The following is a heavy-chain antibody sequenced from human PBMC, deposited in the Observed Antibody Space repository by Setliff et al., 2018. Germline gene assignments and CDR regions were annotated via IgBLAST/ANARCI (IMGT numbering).Heavy chain of an antibody. J-gene: IGHJ4*02. CDR1: GFTFSSFA. D-gene: IGHD3-10*01. V-gene: IGHV3-23*01. CDR2: INVGGTNT. CDR3: AKDKDVRVDYFDY. Sequence: GGSLRLSCAASGFTFSSFAMSWVRQAPGKRLEWVSIINVGGTNTYYRDSVKGRFTISRDNSKSKLYLQMNSLRAEDTAIYYCAKDKDVRVDYFDYWGPGTLVTVSS.